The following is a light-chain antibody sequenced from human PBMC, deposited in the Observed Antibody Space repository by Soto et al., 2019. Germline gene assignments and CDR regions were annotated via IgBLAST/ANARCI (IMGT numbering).Light chain of an antibody. CDR3: QQYDSYPLT. V-gene: IGKV1-5*03. J-gene: IGKJ4*01. CDR1: QSISSW. Sequence: DIQMTQSPSTLSASVGDRVTITCRASQSISSWLAWYQHKPGKAPNLLFYKASSLESGGPSRFSGSGSGTEFTLTVSSLQPDDLATYYGQQYDSYPLTFGGGTNVEIK. CDR2: KAS.